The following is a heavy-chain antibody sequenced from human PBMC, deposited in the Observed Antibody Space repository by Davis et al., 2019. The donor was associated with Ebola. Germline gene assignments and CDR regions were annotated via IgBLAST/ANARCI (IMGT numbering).Heavy chain of an antibody. CDR3: AKGKWELPSSVGDY. CDR1: GFTFSSYA. D-gene: IGHD1-26*01. Sequence: PGGSLRLSCAASGFTFSSYAMNWVRQAPGKGLEWVSSITGSGGTTYYADSVKGRFTISRDNSKNTLYLQMNSLRAEDTAVYYCAKGKWELPSSVGDYWGQGTLVIVSS. V-gene: IGHV3-23*01. J-gene: IGHJ4*02. CDR2: ITGSGGTT.